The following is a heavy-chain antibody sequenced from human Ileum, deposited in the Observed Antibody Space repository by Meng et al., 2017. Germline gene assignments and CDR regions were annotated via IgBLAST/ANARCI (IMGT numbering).Heavy chain of an antibody. J-gene: IGHJ4*02. Sequence: QVKMREPGPRLVRPSETLSLACTVSGGSVSSGSYYWSWIRQPPGKGLEWIGHIYYSGSTNYNPSLKSRVTISVDMSKNQFSLKLNSVTAADTAIYFCARSSTSPASYFFDYWGQGTLVTVSS. V-gene: IGHV4-61*01. CDR2: IYYSGST. CDR3: ARSSTSPASYFFDY. CDR1: GGSVSSGSYY. D-gene: IGHD6-6*01.